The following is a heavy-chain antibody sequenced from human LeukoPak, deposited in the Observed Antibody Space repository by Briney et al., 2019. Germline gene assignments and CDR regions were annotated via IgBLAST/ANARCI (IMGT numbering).Heavy chain of an antibody. CDR1: GFSFSNSW. V-gene: IGHV3-74*01. J-gene: IGHJ4*02. D-gene: IGHD6-6*01. CDR3: ARGGPYSSSSLDY. Sequence: GGSLRLSCAASGFSFSNSWMYWVRQTSDKGLVWVSRIKYDGSSTVYADSVKGRFTISRDNAKNTLDLQMNSLRAEDTAVYYCARGGPYSSSSLDYWGQGTLVTVSS. CDR2: IKYDGSST.